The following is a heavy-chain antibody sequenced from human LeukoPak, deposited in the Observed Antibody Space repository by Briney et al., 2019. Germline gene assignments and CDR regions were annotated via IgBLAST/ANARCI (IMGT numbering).Heavy chain of an antibody. CDR1: GYTFTTYH. CDR2: MNPYSGDR. Sequence: ASVTVSCKTSGYTFTTYHINWVRPASGQGVEWLGWMNPYSGDRGYAQRFQGRLSITSDTSISTAYMEVGRLKAGDPAVYFCARTTSLTASGYDCWGQGTLVTVSS. V-gene: IGHV1-8*03. CDR3: ARTTSLTASGYDC. J-gene: IGHJ4*02. D-gene: IGHD2-21*02.